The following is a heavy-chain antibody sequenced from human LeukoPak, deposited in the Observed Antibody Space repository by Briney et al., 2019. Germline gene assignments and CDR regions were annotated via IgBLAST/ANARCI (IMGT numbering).Heavy chain of an antibody. CDR2: IYYSGST. J-gene: IGHJ6*02. D-gene: IGHD4-17*01. V-gene: IGHV4-61*01. CDR1: GGSVSSGSYY. Sequence: SETLSLTCTVSGGSVSSGSYYWSWIRQRPGKGLEWIGYIYYSGSTNYNPSLKSRVTISVDASKNQFSLKLSSVTAADTAVYYCAGSTVTTGYYYYGMDVWGQGTTVTVSS. CDR3: AGSTVTTGYYYYGMDV.